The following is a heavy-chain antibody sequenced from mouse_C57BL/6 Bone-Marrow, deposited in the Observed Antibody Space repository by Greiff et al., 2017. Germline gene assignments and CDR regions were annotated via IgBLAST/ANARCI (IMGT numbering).Heavy chain of an antibody. CDR1: GYTFTSYN. Sequence: QVQLKESGAELVRPGASVKMSCKASGYTFTSYNMHWVKQTPRQGLEWIGAIYPGNGDTSYNQKFKGKATLTVDKSSSTAYMQLSSLTSEDSAVXFCARSRITTVVATSFDYWGQGTTLTVSS. V-gene: IGHV1-12*01. J-gene: IGHJ2*01. CDR2: IYPGNGDT. CDR3: ARSRITTVVATSFDY. D-gene: IGHD1-1*01.